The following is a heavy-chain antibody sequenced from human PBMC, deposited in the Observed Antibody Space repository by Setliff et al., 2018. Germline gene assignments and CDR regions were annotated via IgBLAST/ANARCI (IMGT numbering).Heavy chain of an antibody. V-gene: IGHV4-39*01. D-gene: IGHD4-17*01. CDR1: GGAITSSSYL. CDR2: IYNTGNT. Sequence: SETLSLTCTVSGGAITSSSYLWGWIRQTPGKGLEWIGSIYNTGNTYYNPSLKGRVTISVDTSKKQFSLKVTSLTAADTAVYFCARHPLRWYDAFDVWGQGTKVNVSS. J-gene: IGHJ3*01. CDR3: ARHPLRWYDAFDV.